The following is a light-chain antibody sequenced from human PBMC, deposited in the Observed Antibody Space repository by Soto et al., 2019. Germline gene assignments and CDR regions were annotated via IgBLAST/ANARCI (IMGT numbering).Light chain of an antibody. CDR1: SSDVGGYNY. CDR2: EVN. V-gene: IGLV2-8*01. J-gene: IGLJ1*01. CDR3: SSYAGSSNV. Sequence: QSVLTHSPSASWSPGQSVSISCTGTSSDVGGYNYVSWYQQHPGKAPKLMIYEVNKRPSGVPDRFSGSKSGNTASLTVSGLQAEDEADYYCSSYAGSSNVFGTGTKVTVL.